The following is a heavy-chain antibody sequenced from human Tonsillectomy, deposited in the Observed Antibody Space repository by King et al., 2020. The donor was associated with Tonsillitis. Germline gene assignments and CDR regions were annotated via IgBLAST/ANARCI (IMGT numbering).Heavy chain of an antibody. CDR2: ISYDGSNK. D-gene: IGHD3-22*01. V-gene: IGHV3-30-3*01. CDR3: ARGTYYYDSSGYYDAFDI. J-gene: IGHJ3*02. CDR1: GFLFSSYA. Sequence: VQRVESGGGVVQPWRSLRLSCGASGFLFSSYAMNWFRQSPGKGLVWVAVISYDGSNKYSADSVRGRFTISRDNAKNTLYLQLNSLRAEDTAVFYCARGTYYYDSSGYYDAFDIWGQGTMVTVSS.